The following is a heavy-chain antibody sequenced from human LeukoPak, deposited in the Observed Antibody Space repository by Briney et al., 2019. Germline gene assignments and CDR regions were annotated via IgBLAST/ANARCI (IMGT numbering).Heavy chain of an antibody. D-gene: IGHD4-17*01. CDR3: AITGGPTVTAFDL. CDR2: INHDGGDK. CDR1: GFIFRNYW. Sequence: GGSLRLSGVASGFIFRNYWMSWVRQAPGKGLEWVANINHDGGDKNYVDSVKGRFTISRDNAKSSLYLQMSSLRVEDTAVYYCAITGGPTVTAFDLWGQGILVTVSS. J-gene: IGHJ4*02. V-gene: IGHV3-7*02.